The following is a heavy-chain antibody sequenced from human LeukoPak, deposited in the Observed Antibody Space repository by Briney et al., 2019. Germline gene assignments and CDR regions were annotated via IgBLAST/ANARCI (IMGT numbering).Heavy chain of an antibody. CDR1: GGSISGYY. Sequence: SETLSLTCTVSGGSISGYYWTWIRQPPGKGREWIGQIYYNGKADDNPSLESRITISVDTSKNKISLKLNSVTAADTAIYYCAKFGADYGMYVWGQGITVAVSS. CDR2: IYYNGKA. D-gene: IGHD3-16*01. CDR3: AKFGADYGMYV. J-gene: IGHJ6*02. V-gene: IGHV4-59*01.